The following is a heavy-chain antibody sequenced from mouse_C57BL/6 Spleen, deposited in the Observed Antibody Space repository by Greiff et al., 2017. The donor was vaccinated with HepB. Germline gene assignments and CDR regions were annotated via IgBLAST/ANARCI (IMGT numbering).Heavy chain of an antibody. V-gene: IGHV2-2*01. J-gene: IGHJ1*03. CDR2: IWSGGST. CDR1: GFSLTSYG. D-gene: IGHD1-1*01. Sequence: QLQQSGPGLVQPSQSLSITCTVSGFSLTSYGVHWVRQSPGKGLEWLGVIWSGGSTDYNAAFISRLSISKDNSKSQVFFKMNSLQADDTAIYYCARIFTTVVARGYFDVWGTGTTVTVSS. CDR3: ARIFTTVVARGYFDV.